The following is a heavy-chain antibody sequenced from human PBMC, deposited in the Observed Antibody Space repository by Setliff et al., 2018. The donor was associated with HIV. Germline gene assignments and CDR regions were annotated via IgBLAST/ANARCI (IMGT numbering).Heavy chain of an antibody. CDR2: TRFTGTFE. D-gene: IGHD6-19*01. J-gene: IGHJ4*02. V-gene: IGHV3-30*02. CDR1: GFTFSRFG. Sequence: PGGSLRLSCSASGFTFSRFGMHWIRQAPGKGLEWVAFTRFTGTFEYYSDTVKGRFTISRDNTRNTIYLQMDSLRAEDTALYYCTSDPPASGWTLAYWGQGALVTVSS. CDR3: TSDPPASGWTLAY.